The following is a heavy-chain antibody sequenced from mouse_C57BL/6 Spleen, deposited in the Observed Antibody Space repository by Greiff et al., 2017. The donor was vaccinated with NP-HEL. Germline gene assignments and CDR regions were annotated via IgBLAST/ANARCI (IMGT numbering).Heavy chain of an antibody. J-gene: IGHJ4*01. Sequence: QVQLKESGPELVKPGASVKLSCKASGYTFTSYDINWVKQRPGQGLEWIGWIYPRDGSTKYNDKFKGKATLTVDTSSSTAYMELHSLTSEDSAVYFCAITGSYAMDYWGQGTSVTVSS. D-gene: IGHD4-1*01. CDR3: AITGSYAMDY. CDR1: GYTFTSYD. CDR2: IYPRDGST. V-gene: IGHV1-85*01.